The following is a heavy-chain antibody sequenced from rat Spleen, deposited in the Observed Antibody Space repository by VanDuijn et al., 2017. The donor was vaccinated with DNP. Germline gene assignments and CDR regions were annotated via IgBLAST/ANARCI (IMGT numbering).Heavy chain of an antibody. Sequence: EVQLVESGGGLVQPGRSLTVSCGASGFTFSDYNMAWVRQAPTKGLEWVTSITPSGNSAFYRDSVKGRFTVSRDNANSSLSLQMDNLRSEDTAAYYCARHGVFYGLTFAYWGQGTLVTVSS. J-gene: IGHJ3*01. D-gene: IGHD1-6*01. CDR3: ARHGVFYGLTFAY. CDR2: ITPSGNSA. V-gene: IGHV5-25*01. CDR1: GFTFSDYN.